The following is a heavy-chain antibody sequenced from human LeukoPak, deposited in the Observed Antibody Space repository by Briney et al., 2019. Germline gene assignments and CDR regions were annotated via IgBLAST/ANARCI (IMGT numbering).Heavy chain of an antibody. D-gene: IGHD1-26*01. V-gene: IGHV3-53*01. CDR3: AKYSGSHLFDY. CDR2: IYSGGST. J-gene: IGHJ4*02. CDR1: GFIVNSNY. Sequence: GGSLRLSCAASGFIVNSNYMSWVRQAPGKGLEWVSIIYSGGSTYYADSVKGRFTISRDNSKNTVYLQMNSLRAEDTAVYYCAKYSGSHLFDYWGQGTLVTVSS.